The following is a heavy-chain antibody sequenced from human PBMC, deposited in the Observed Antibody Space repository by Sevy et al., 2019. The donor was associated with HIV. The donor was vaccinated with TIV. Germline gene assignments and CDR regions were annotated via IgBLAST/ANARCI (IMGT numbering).Heavy chain of an antibody. CDR1: GFTFSSYA. CDR2: ISGSGGST. J-gene: IGHJ4*02. D-gene: IGHD6-13*01. V-gene: IGHV3-23*01. Sequence: GGSLRLSCAASGFTFSSYAMSWVRQAPGKGLEWVAFISGSGGSTYYEDSVRGRFTISRDNSKNTRYLQRNSLRAEETAVYYCAKLSGFVAAAGTFDYWGQGTLVTVSS. CDR3: AKLSGFVAAAGTFDY.